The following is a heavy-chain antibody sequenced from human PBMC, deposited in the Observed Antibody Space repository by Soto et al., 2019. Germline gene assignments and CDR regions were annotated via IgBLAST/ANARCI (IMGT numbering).Heavy chain of an antibody. V-gene: IGHV3-30*18. J-gene: IGHJ6*02. Sequence: PGGSLRLSCAASGFTFSSYGMHWVRQAPGKGLEWVAVISYDGSNKYYADSVKGRFTISRDNSKNTLYLQMNSLRAEDTAVYYCAKDLPYYYDSSGYYYVDDYYYAMDVWGQGTTVTSP. D-gene: IGHD3-22*01. CDR2: ISYDGSNK. CDR1: GFTFSSYG. CDR3: AKDLPYYYDSSGYYYVDDYYYAMDV.